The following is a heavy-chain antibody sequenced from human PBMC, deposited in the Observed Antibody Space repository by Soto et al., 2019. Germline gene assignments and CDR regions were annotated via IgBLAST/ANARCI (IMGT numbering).Heavy chain of an antibody. J-gene: IGHJ6*03. Sequence: SQTLSLTCAISGDSVSSNSAGWNWVRQTPSRGLEWLGRTYYKSKWFNNYAVSVKSRITINPDTSQNQFSLHLDSVTPEDTAVYFCARCAGDDVSGHCYTDCWCKATTV. CDR1: GDSVSSNSAG. CDR2: TYYKSKWFN. CDR3: ARCAGDDVSGHCYTDC. V-gene: IGHV6-1*01. D-gene: IGHD5-12*01.